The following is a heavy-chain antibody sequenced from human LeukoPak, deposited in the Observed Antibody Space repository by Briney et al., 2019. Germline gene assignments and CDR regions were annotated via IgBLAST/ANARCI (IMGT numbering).Heavy chain of an antibody. CDR1: GFTFSSYA. J-gene: IGHJ4*02. CDR3: ARFGEPIDY. V-gene: IGHV3-30-3*01. Sequence: PGRSLRLSCAASGFTFSSYATHWVRQAPGKGLEWVAVISYDGSNKYYADSVKGRFTISRDNSKNTLYLQMNSLRAEDTAVYYCARFGEPIDYWGQGTLVTVSS. CDR2: ISYDGSNK. D-gene: IGHD3-10*01.